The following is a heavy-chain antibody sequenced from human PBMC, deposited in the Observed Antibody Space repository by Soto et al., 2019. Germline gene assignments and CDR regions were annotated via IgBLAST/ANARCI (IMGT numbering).Heavy chain of an antibody. CDR3: ATVGDILTGKGGYYYYGMDV. J-gene: IGHJ6*02. V-gene: IGHV1-24*01. CDR2: FDPEDGET. Sequence: ASVKVSCKVSGYTLTELSMHWVRQAPGKGLEWMGGFDPEDGETIYAQKFQGRVTMTEDTSTDAAYMELSSLRSEDTAVYYCATVGDILTGKGGYYYYGMDVWGQGTTVTVSS. CDR1: GYTLTELS. D-gene: IGHD3-9*01.